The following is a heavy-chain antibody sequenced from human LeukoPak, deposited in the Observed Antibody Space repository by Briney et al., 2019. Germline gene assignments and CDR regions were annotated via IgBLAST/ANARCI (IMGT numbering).Heavy chain of an antibody. Sequence: PGGSLRLSCAASGFTVSSNYMSWGRQAPGKGLEWGSVIYSGGSTYYADSVKGRFTISRDNSKNTLYLPMNSLRAEDTAVYYCARGMATLLDYWGQGTLVTVSS. J-gene: IGHJ4*02. V-gene: IGHV3-53*01. CDR2: IYSGGST. CDR3: ARGMATLLDY. CDR1: GFTVSSNY. D-gene: IGHD5-24*01.